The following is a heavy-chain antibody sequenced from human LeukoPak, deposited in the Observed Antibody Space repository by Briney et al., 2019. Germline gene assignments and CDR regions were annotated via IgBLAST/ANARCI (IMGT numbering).Heavy chain of an antibody. Sequence: SETLSLTCTVSGGSISSYYWSWIRQPPGKGLEWIGYIYYSGSTNYNPSLKSRVTISVDTSKNQFSLKLSSVTAADTAAYYCARGPSSTYYYDSSGYYYALDYWGQGTLVTVSS. V-gene: IGHV4-59*01. J-gene: IGHJ4*02. D-gene: IGHD3-22*01. CDR2: IYYSGST. CDR1: GGSISSYY. CDR3: ARGPSSTYYYDSSGYYYALDY.